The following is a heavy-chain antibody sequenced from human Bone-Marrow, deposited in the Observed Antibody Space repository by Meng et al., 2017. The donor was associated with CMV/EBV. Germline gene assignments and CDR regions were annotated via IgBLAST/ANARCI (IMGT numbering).Heavy chain of an antibody. J-gene: IGHJ4*02. D-gene: IGHD3-10*01. CDR1: GGTFSDYA. Sequence: SVKVSCKASGGTFSDYAITWVRQAPGQGLEWMGGIIPILNITTYAQKFQGTFTISADKSTSTAYMELSSLRSEDTAMYYCARLWVRGALIPDYWGQASLATVSS. CDR2: IIPILNIT. CDR3: ARLWVRGALIPDY. V-gene: IGHV1-69*10.